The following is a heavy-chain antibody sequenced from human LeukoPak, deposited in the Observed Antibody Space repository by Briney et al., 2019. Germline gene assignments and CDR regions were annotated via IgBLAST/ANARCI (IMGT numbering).Heavy chain of an antibody. J-gene: IGHJ4*02. CDR3: ARDKTRWVFGY. Sequence: SETLSLTCSVSGGSLSGYFWNWIRQSPGKGLEWIGYIYHDGSTNYNPSLKSRVTMSVDTSKNQVSLKLYSLTSDDTAFYYFARDKTRWVFGYWGQGTLVTVSS. D-gene: IGHD3-3*01. CDR1: GGSLSGYF. CDR2: IYHDGST. V-gene: IGHV4-59*01.